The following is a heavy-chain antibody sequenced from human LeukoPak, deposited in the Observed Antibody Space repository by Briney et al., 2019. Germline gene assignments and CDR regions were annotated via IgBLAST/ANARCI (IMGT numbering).Heavy chain of an antibody. J-gene: IGHJ4*02. CDR3: AKDLTYYYDSSGYFDY. CDR1: GFTFSSYA. D-gene: IGHD3-22*01. CDR2: ISGSGGST. Sequence: GGSLRLSCAASGFTFSSYAMSWVRQAPGKGLEWVSAISGSGGSTYYADSVKGRFTISRDNSKNTPYLQMNSLRAEATAVYYCAKDLTYYYDSSGYFDYWGQGTLVTVSS. V-gene: IGHV3-23*01.